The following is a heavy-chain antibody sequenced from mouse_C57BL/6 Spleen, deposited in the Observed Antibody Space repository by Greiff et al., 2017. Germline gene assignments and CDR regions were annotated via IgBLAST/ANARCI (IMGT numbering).Heavy chain of an antibody. V-gene: IGHV1-55*01. Sequence: QVQLQQPGAELVKPGASVKMSCKASGYTFTSYWITWVKQRPGQGLEWIGDIYPGSGSTNYNEKFKSKATLTVDTSSSTAYMQLSSLTSEDSAVYYCAREEGYYLYFDYWGQGTTLTVSS. CDR3: AREEGYYLYFDY. CDR2: IYPGSGST. CDR1: GYTFTSYW. J-gene: IGHJ2*01. D-gene: IGHD2-3*01.